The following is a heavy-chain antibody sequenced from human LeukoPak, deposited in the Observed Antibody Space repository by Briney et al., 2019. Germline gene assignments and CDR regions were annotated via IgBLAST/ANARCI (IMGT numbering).Heavy chain of an antibody. V-gene: IGHV3-23*01. D-gene: IGHD4-17*01. CDR2: ISGSGGST. CDR1: GFTFSSYA. Sequence: GGSLRLSCAASGFTFSSYAMSWVRQAPGKGLEWVSAISGSGGSTYYADSVKGRFTISRDNSKNTLYLQMNSLRAEDTAVYYCAKDLEGDAGDYVSAPCWGQGPLVTVSS. J-gene: IGHJ4*02. CDR3: AKDLEGDAGDYVSAPC.